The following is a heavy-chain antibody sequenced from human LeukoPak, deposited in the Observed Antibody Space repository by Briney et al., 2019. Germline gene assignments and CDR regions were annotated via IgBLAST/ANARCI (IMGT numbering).Heavy chain of an antibody. Sequence: SVKVSCKASGCTFSSYAISWVRQAPGQGLEWMGGIIPIFGTANYTQKFQGRVTITTDESTSTAYMELSRLRSEDTAVYFCALLTIDYYDSREVDSWGQGTLVTVSS. CDR1: GCTFSSYA. V-gene: IGHV1-69*05. CDR2: IIPIFGTA. J-gene: IGHJ4*02. D-gene: IGHD3-22*01. CDR3: ALLTIDYYDSREVDS.